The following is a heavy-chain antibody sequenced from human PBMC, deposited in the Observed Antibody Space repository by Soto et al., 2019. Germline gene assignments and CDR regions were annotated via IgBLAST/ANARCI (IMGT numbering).Heavy chain of an antibody. J-gene: IGHJ5*02. CDR3: ARGVPAANNWFDP. Sequence: GASVKVSCKASGYTFTGYYMHWVRQAPGQGLEWIGWISAYNGYTNYSQKFQGRVTISRDISASTAYMELSSLRSEDTAVYYCARGVPAANNWFDPWGQGTLVTVSS. CDR2: ISAYNGYT. V-gene: IGHV1-3*01. CDR1: GYTFTGYY. D-gene: IGHD2-2*01.